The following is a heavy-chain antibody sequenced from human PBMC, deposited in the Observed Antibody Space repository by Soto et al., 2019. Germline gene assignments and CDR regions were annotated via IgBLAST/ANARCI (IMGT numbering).Heavy chain of an antibody. V-gene: IGHV1-46*01. CDR3: ARDGIYCSSTGCYTLNYYYGMDV. D-gene: IGHD2-2*02. CDR2: INPSGGST. Sequence: VSVKVSCKASGYTCTSYYMHWVLQAPGQGLEWMGIINPSGGSTSYAQKFQGRVTMTRDTSTSTVYMELSSLRSEDTAVYYCARDGIYCSSTGCYTLNYYYGMDVWGQGTTVTVSS. J-gene: IGHJ6*02. CDR1: GYTCTSYY.